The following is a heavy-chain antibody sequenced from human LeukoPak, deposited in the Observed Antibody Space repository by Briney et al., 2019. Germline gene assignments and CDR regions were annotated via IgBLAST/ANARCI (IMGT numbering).Heavy chain of an antibody. V-gene: IGHV4-39*07. CDR1: GGYISSTTYY. CDR2: LYYSGKT. Sequence: SETLSLTCIISGGYISSTTYYWGWIRQPPGKGLEWIGTLYYSGKTYYNPSLKSRVTISIDTSKNQFSLKLTSATAADTAVYYCARSPSAAGRFDYWGQGTLVTVSS. CDR3: ARSPSAAGRFDY. D-gene: IGHD6-13*01. J-gene: IGHJ4*02.